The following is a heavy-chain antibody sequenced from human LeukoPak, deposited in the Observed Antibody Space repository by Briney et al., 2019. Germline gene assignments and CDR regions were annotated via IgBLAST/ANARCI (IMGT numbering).Heavy chain of an antibody. CDR3: ARHEYSGSYYGLSWFDP. V-gene: IGHV4-39*01. Sequence: SSETLSLTCTVSGGCISSSGYYWGWIRQPPGKGLEWIASIYYSGSTYYNPSLKSRVTISVDTSKNQLSLKLSSLTAADTAVYYCARHEYSGSYYGLSWFDPWGQGTLVTVSS. CDR2: IYYSGST. D-gene: IGHD1-26*01. J-gene: IGHJ5*02. CDR1: GGCISSSGYY.